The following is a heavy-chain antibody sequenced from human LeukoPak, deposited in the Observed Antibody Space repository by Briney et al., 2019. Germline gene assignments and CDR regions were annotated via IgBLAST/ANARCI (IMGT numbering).Heavy chain of an antibody. V-gene: IGHV3-73*01. D-gene: IGHD3-22*01. J-gene: IGHJ6*03. CDR3: TRHSVRIHYDSSGYRFNYYYMDV. CDR1: GFTFSGSA. Sequence: GGSLRLSCAASGFTFSGSAMHWVRQASGKGLEWVARIRSKANNYATAYVASVKGRFTISRDDSKNTAYLQMNRLKTEDTAVYYCTRHSVRIHYDSSGYRFNYYYMDVWGKGTTVTVSS. CDR2: IRSKANNYAT.